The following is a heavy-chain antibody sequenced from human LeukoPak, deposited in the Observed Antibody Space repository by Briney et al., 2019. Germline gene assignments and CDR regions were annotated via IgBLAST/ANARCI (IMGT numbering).Heavy chain of an antibody. J-gene: IGHJ4*02. CDR2: INTDGSTI. V-gene: IGHV3-74*01. D-gene: IGHD6-13*01. Sequence: GGSLRLSCAPSGFTFSSYWMHWVRQAPGKGLVWVSRINTDGSTITYADSVKGRFTISRDNAKNTLYLQMNSLRAEDTAVYYCARDRSSSWYKYYFDYWGQGTLVTVSS. CDR1: GFTFSSYW. CDR3: ARDRSSSWYKYYFDY.